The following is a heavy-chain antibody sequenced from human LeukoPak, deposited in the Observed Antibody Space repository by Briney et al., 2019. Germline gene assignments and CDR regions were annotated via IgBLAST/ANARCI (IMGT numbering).Heavy chain of an antibody. V-gene: IGHV3-11*06. D-gene: IGHD2-2*02. CDR1: GFTFSDYY. CDR2: ISSSSSYT. Sequence: PGGSLRLSCAASGFTFSDYYMSWLRRAPGKGLEWVSSISSSSSYTNYADSVKGRFTISRDNAKNALYLQMNSLRAEDTAVYYCAREVKKRIEVVPAGRPHPWFDPWGQGTLVTVSS. CDR3: AREVKKRIEVVPAGRPHPWFDP. J-gene: IGHJ5*02.